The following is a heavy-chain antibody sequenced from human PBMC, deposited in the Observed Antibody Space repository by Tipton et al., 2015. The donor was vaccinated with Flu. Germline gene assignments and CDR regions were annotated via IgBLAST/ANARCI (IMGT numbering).Heavy chain of an antibody. CDR2: INHSGST. CDR3: ARELNYGMDV. J-gene: IGHJ6*02. Sequence: LRLSCAVYGGSFSGYYWSWIRQPPGKGLEWIGEINHSGSTNYNPPLKSRVTISVDTSKNQFSLKLSSVTAADTAVYYCARELNYGMDVWGQGTTVTVSS. V-gene: IGHV4-34*01. CDR1: GGSFSGYY.